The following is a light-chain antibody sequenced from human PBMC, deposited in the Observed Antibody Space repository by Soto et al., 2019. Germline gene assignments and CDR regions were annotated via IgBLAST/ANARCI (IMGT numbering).Light chain of an antibody. CDR3: QTWDTGIQV. CDR1: SGHSSYA. J-gene: IGLJ3*02. CDR2: LNSDGSH. V-gene: IGLV4-69*01. Sequence: QLVLTQSPSASASLGASVKLTCTLSSGHSSYAIAWHQQQPEKGPRYLMKLNSDGSHTKGDGIPDRFSGSTSGAVRYLTISSLQSEDEADYYCQTWDTGIQVFGGGTKVTVL.